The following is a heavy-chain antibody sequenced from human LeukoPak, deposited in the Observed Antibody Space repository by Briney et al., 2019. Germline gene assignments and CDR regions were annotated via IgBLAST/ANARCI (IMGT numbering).Heavy chain of an antibody. CDR2: IYYSGAT. CDR1: GDSIISTNYY. V-gene: IGHV4-39*01. Sequence: SETLSLTCTVSGDSIISTNYYWGWIRQPPGKGLDWIGHIYYSGATYYNPSLKSRVTISVDTSKNQFSLKLNFVTAADTAVYYCARLVEYGSSSFDSWGQGNLVTVSS. CDR3: ARLVEYGSSSFDS. J-gene: IGHJ4*02. D-gene: IGHD6-6*01.